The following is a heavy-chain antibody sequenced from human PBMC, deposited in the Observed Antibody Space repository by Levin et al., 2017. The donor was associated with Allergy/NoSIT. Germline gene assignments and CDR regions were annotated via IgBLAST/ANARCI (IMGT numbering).Heavy chain of an antibody. Sequence: GGSLRLSCAASGFTFSNYAMHWVRQAPGKGLEWVVVISYHGSNKYYADSVKGRFTISRDNSKNTLYLLMNSLRAEDTAVYYCATEGSGRDGDAFDIWGQGTMVTVSS. V-gene: IGHV3-30-3*01. CDR1: GFTFSNYA. J-gene: IGHJ3*02. CDR3: ATEGSGRDGDAFDI. D-gene: IGHD3-10*01. CDR2: ISYHGSNK.